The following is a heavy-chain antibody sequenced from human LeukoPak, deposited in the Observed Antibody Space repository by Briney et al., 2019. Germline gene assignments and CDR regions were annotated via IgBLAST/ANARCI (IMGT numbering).Heavy chain of an antibody. CDR3: ARRGGYDSSGYYLPFDY. CDR2: INHSGST. J-gene: IGHJ4*02. CDR1: GESFSGYY. D-gene: IGHD3-22*01. V-gene: IGHV4-34*01. Sequence: SETLSLTCVVYGESFSGYYWSWIRQPPGKGLEWIGEINHSGSTNYNPSLKSRVTISVDTSKNQFSLKLSSVTAADTAVYYCARRGGYDSSGYYLPFDYWGQGTLVAVSS.